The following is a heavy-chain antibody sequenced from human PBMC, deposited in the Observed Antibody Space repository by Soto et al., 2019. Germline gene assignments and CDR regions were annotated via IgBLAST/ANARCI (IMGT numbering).Heavy chain of an antibody. CDR1: GGTFRTSA. Sequence: QVQLVQSGAEVKKPGSSVKVSCKTSGGTFRTSAISWVRQAPGQGLEWMGGIMPVFSTPDYAQKFQGRVTITADESTSTAYMELSSLRSEDTAVYYCARDKYRQQLGGNYYYIMDVWGQGTTVTVSS. J-gene: IGHJ6*01. CDR2: IMPVFSTP. V-gene: IGHV1-69*12. CDR3: ARDKYRQQLGGNYYYIMDV. D-gene: IGHD2-2*02.